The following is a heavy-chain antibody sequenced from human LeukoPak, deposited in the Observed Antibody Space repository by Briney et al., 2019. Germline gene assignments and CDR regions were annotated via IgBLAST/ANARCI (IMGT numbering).Heavy chain of an antibody. CDR3: AKDTHIVAGFDAFEI. D-gene: IGHD2-21*01. J-gene: IGHJ3*02. Sequence: GGSLRLSCAASGFTFDDYAMHWVRQAPGKGLEWVSGISWNSGSIGYADSVKGRFTISRDNAKNSLYLQMNSLRAEDTALYYCAKDTHIVAGFDAFEIWGQGTMVTVSS. V-gene: IGHV3-9*01. CDR2: ISWNSGSI. CDR1: GFTFDDYA.